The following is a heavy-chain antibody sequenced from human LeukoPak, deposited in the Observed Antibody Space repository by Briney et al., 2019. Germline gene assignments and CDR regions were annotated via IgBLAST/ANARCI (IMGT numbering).Heavy chain of an antibody. D-gene: IGHD5-18*01. V-gene: IGHV3-23*01. CDR3: AKEYGYTYGEFDY. CDR2: ISGSGVST. CDR1: GFTFSSYG. Sequence: GGSLRLSCAASGFTFSSYGMSWVRQAPGKGLEWVSAISGSGVSTYYADSVKGRFTISRDNSKNTLYLQMDSLRAEDTAVYYCAKEYGYTYGEFDYWGQGTLVTVSS. J-gene: IGHJ4*02.